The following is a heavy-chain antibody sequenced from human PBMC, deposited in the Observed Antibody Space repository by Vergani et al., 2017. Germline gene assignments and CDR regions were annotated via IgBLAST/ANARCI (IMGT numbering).Heavy chain of an antibody. CDR3: ARGYSSSPNYYYYMDV. CDR1: GFTVSSDY. CDR2: IYSGGST. J-gene: IGHJ6*03. V-gene: IGHV3-66*02. Sequence: EVQLLESGGGLVQPGGSLRLSCAASGFTVSSDYMSWVRQAPGKGLEWVSVIYSGGSTYYADSGKGRFTISRDNSKNTLYLQMNSLRAEDTAVYYCARGYSSSPNYYYYMDVWGKGP. D-gene: IGHD6-6*01.